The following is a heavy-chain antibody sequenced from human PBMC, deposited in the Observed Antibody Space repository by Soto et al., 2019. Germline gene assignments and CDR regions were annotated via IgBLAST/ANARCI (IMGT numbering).Heavy chain of an antibody. CDR3: ARAPYGGYIFDS. V-gene: IGHV3-30-3*01. J-gene: IGHJ4*02. D-gene: IGHD5-12*01. Sequence: QVQLVESGGGVVQPGTSLRLSCAASGFLFRNYAMHWVRQSPAKGLEWLAVISFDGANIFYAGAAKGRFTISRDNSKQTLYLQLDSLRPEDTGVYFCARAPYGGYIFDSWGQGTQVTPSS. CDR1: GFLFRNYA. CDR2: ISFDGANI.